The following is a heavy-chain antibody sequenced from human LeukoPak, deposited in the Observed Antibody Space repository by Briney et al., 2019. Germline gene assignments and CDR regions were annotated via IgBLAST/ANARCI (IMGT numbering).Heavy chain of an antibody. CDR2: ISGSGGTT. D-gene: IGHD3-22*01. Sequence: GGSLRLSCAASGFTFSSYAMSWVRQAPGKGLEWVSAISGSGGTTYYADSVKGRFTISRDNSKNTLYLQMNSLRPEDTAVYYCAKTHPYYYDSSGYQFGWGQGTLVTVSS. J-gene: IGHJ4*02. V-gene: IGHV3-23*01. CDR1: GFTFSSYA. CDR3: AKTHPYYYDSSGYQFG.